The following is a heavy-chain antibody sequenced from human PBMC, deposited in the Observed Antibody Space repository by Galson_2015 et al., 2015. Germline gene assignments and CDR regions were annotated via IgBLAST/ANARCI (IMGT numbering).Heavy chain of an antibody. CDR1: GSSFSNYW. CDR3: ARQGVGAAEDY. D-gene: IGHD6-13*01. V-gene: IGHV5-51*01. Sequence: QSGAEVTKPGEFLQISCKASGSSFSNYWIGWVREKPGQGLEWMGVIYPSDSDTRYSPSFQGHVTISTDNSISTAYVQWISLKASDTAIYYCARQGVGAAEDYWGQWTLVTVSS. J-gene: IGHJ4*02. CDR2: IYPSDSDT.